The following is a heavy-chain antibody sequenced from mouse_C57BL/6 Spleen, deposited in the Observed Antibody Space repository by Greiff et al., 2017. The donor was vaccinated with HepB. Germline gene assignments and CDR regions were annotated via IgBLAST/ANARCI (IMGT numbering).Heavy chain of an antibody. CDR2: IYPGSGST. Sequence: QVQLKQPGAELVKPGASVKMSCKASGYTFTSYWITWVKQRPGQGLEWIGDIYPGSGSTNYNEKFKSKATLTVDTSSSTAYMQLSSLTSEDSAVYYCARPLYYDYDVGAMDYWGQGTSVTVSS. CDR1: GYTFTSYW. CDR3: ARPLYYDYDVGAMDY. J-gene: IGHJ4*01. D-gene: IGHD2-4*01. V-gene: IGHV1-55*01.